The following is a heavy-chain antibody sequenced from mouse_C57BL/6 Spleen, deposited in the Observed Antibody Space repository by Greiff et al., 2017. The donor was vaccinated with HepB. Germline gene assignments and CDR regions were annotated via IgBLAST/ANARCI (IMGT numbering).Heavy chain of an antibody. V-gene: IGHV1-61*01. D-gene: IGHD2-4*01. CDR1: GYTFTSYW. CDR2: IYPSDSET. Sequence: QVQLQQSGAELVRPGSSVKLSCKASGYTFTSYWMDWVKQRPGQGLEWIGNIYPSDSETHYNQKFKDKATLTVDKSSSTAYMQLSSLTSEDSAVYYCARHYDYVYYAMDYWGQGTSVTVSS. J-gene: IGHJ4*01. CDR3: ARHYDYVYYAMDY.